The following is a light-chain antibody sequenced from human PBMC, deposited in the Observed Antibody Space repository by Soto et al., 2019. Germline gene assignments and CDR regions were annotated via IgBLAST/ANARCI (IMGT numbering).Light chain of an antibody. CDR2: GAS. J-gene: IGKJ1*01. CDR1: QSLKKTY. Sequence: ENVLTQSPGTLSLSPGERATLSCRASQSLKKTYLAWYQQKPGQAPRLLIYGASTRATGIPARFSGSGSGTEFTLTISSLQSEDFAVYYCQQYNNWPLTFGRGTKVDIK. V-gene: IGKV3-15*01. CDR3: QQYNNWPLT.